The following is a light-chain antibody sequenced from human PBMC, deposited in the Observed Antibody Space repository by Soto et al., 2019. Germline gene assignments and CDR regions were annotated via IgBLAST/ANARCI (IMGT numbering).Light chain of an antibody. J-gene: IGKJ2*01. Sequence: DIQMTQSPSSLSASVGDRVIITCRASQRISIYLNWYQQKPGKAPKLLIFAASSLQSGVPSRFSGSGSGTDFTLTISRLQPEDFATYYCQQSYNAPRYTFGQGTKLEIK. CDR1: QRISIY. CDR3: QQSYNAPRYT. V-gene: IGKV1-39*01. CDR2: AAS.